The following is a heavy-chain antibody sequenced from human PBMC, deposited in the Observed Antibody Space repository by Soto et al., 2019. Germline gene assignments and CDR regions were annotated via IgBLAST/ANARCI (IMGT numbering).Heavy chain of an antibody. CDR1: GFTFADHG. D-gene: IGHD2-15*01. V-gene: IGHV3-49*04. Sequence: GGSLRLSCTTSGFTFADHGMSWVRQAPGKGLDWLGFIRSGRYGATTEYAASVKGRFTVSRDDSKNVAYLQLNNLDTEDTGVYYCTRAPLRCSGGSCYSAGSWGRGTQVTVSS. CDR2: IRSGRYGATT. J-gene: IGHJ5*02. CDR3: TRAPLRCSGGSCYSAGS.